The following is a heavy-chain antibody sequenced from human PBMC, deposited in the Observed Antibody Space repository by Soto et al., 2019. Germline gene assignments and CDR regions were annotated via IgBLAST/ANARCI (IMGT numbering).Heavy chain of an antibody. CDR2: IHHSGST. Sequence: QVQLQESGPRLVKPSGTLSLTCTVYGDSVSSNSWWSWVRQPPGKGLEWIGEIHHSGSTNYNSSLTSLVSISIDQSKTHFSLNLYSVTAAVAAVFYCARAPRVYGMDVWGQGTTVSVSS. CDR3: ARAPRVYGMDV. CDR1: GDSVSSNSW. J-gene: IGHJ6*02. V-gene: IGHV4-4*02.